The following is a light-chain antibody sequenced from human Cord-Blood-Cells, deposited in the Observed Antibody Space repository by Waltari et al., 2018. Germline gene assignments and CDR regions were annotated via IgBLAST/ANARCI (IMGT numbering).Light chain of an antibody. J-gene: IGKJ4*01. Sequence: EIVMTQSPATLSVSPGERATLSCRASQSVSSNLAWYQQKPGQGPRLLIYGASTGATGIPARFSVSGAGTEFNLTISSLQSEDYAVYYCQQYNNWPLTFGGGTKVEIK. CDR1: QSVSSN. CDR2: GAS. CDR3: QQYNNWPLT. V-gene: IGKV3-15*01.